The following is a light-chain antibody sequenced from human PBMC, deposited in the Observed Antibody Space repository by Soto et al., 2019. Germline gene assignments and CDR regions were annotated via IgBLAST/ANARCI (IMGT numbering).Light chain of an antibody. V-gene: IGKV1-9*01. Sequence: IQLTQSPSSLSASVGDRVTITYRASQGISSYLAWYQQTPGKAPKLLIYAASTLQSGVPSRFSGSGSGTDFTLTISSLQPEDFATYYCQQFDSDPLTFGQGTKVDIK. J-gene: IGKJ2*01. CDR1: QGISSY. CDR2: AAS. CDR3: QQFDSDPLT.